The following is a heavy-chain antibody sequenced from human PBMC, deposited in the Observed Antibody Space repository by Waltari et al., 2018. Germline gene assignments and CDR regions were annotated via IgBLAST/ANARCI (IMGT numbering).Heavy chain of an antibody. J-gene: IGHJ4*02. Sequence: QVQLVQSGAEVKKPGSSVKVSCKASGVTFSSYAISWVRQARGQGLEWMGRIIPILGTANYTQKFQGRVTITADESTSTAYMELSSLRSEDTAVYYCARGRVQPSNWGQGTLVTVSS. CDR3: ARGRVQPSN. CDR1: GVTFSSYA. CDR2: IIPILGTA. D-gene: IGHD1-1*01. V-gene: IGHV1-69*15.